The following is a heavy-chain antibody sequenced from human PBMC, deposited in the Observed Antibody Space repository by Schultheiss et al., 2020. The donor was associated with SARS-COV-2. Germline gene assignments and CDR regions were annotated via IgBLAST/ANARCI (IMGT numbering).Heavy chain of an antibody. J-gene: IGHJ6*02. CDR2: LSYDGVND. V-gene: IGHV3-30*01. Sequence: GGSLRLSCAASGFTFSSYAMHWVRQAPGKGLEWVAVLSYDGVNDYYADSVKGRFTISRDNSKNTVYLQMTSLRAEDTAVYYCARGLRYSSSWYFDSDDYYYYGMDVWGQGTTVTVSS. CDR3: ARGLRYSSSWYFDSDDYYYYGMDV. D-gene: IGHD6-13*01. CDR1: GFTFSSYA.